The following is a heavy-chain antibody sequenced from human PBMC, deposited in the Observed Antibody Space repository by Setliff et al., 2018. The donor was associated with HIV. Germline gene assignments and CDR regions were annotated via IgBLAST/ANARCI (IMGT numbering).Heavy chain of an antibody. CDR1: GGSIISGGYY. CDR3: TRHKWGGSGSYYNNLRAPDALDI. D-gene: IGHD3-10*01. J-gene: IGHJ3*02. V-gene: IGHV4-31*03. Sequence: PSETLSLTCSVSGGSIISGGYYWSWIRQHPGKGLEWIGYIYYSGTTYYNPSLKSRATISVDTSKNQFSLKLSSVTAADTAMYYCTRHKWGGSGSYYNNLRAPDALDIWGQGTMVTVSS. CDR2: IYYSGTT.